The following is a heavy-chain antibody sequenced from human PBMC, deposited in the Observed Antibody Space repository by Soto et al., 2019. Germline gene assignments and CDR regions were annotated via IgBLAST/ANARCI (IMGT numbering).Heavy chain of an antibody. D-gene: IGHD1-26*01. CDR1: GFTFSSYG. CDR3: ANSFTTGYYDMDV. CDR2: ISDSGA. V-gene: IGHV3-23*01. J-gene: IGHJ6*04. Sequence: HPGGSLRLSCAASGFTFSSYGMRWVRKAPGKGLEWVSSISDSGAYYADSVKGRFAVSRDNSKNTLYLQMNSLRAEDTAIYFCANSFTTGYYDMDVWGKRTTVTVSS.